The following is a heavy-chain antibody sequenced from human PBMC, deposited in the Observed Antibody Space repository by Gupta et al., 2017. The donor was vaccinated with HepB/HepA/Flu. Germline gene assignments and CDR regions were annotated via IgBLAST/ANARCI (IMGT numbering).Heavy chain of an antibody. CDR1: GGSMSCTGYY. CDR2: IYYSGST. V-gene: IGHV4-39*01. D-gene: IGHD1-14*01. Sequence: QLQLQESGPGLVKPSETLSLTCMVFGGSMSCTGYYWGWIRQPPGKGLEWIGNIYYSGSTSYNPSLKTRVTISIDTSKKQFSLKLTSMTAADTAVYYCARRKWGTYANYFDYWGQGTLVTVSS. J-gene: IGHJ4*02. CDR3: ARRKWGTYANYFDY.